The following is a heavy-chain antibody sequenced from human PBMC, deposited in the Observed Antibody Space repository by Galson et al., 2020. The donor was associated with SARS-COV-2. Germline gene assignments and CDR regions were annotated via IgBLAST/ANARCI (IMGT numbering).Heavy chain of an antibody. J-gene: IGHJ5*02. V-gene: IGHV4-4*02. D-gene: IGHD6-13*01. Sequence: SETLSLTCAVSGGSISSSNWWSWVRQPPGKGLEWIGEIYHSGSTNYNPSLKSRVTISVDKSKNQFSLKLSSVTAADTAVYYCARDRIAAAGFGVSGFDPWGQGTLVTVSS. CDR1: GGSISSSNW. CDR3: ARDRIAAAGFGVSGFDP. CDR2: IYHSGST.